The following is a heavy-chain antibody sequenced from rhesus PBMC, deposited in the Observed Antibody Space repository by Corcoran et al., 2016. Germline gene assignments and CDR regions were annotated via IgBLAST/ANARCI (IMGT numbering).Heavy chain of an antibody. J-gene: IGHJ6*01. CDR3: AKGDYGSNDVSGLDS. Sequence: EVQLVESGGGLVQPGGSVRLFCAASGFTFSSYYMYWVRQAPGKERKRISAINTGRGSTYYADAVKGRFTISRDNSKNTLSLQMNSLRAEDTAVYYCAKGDYGSNDVSGLDSWGQGVVVTVSS. V-gene: IGHV3S25*01. CDR1: GFTFSSYY. D-gene: IGHD4-29*01. CDR2: INTGRGST.